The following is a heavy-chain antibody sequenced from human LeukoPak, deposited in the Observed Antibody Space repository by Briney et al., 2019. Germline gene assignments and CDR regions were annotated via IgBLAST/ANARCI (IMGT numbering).Heavy chain of an antibody. Sequence: GGSLRLSCAASGFAFGDYWMSWVRQAPGKGLEWVSSMSVGSGLIYYAESVKGRFTVSRDNAKKSLYLQMNSLRAEDTAVYYCAREFEGTASGAGYWGQGTLVTVSS. CDR3: AREFEGTASGAGY. D-gene: IGHD1-26*01. CDR1: GFAFGDYW. V-gene: IGHV3-21*01. J-gene: IGHJ4*02. CDR2: MSVGSGLI.